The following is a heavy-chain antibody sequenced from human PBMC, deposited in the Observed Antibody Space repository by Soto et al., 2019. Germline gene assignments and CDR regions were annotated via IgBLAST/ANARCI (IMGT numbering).Heavy chain of an antibody. J-gene: IGHJ5*02. D-gene: IGHD3-22*01. CDR2: IYYSGST. CDR1: GVSISSYY. V-gene: IGHV4-59*01. Sequence: SDTLSLTCTVSGVSISSYYWSWIRQPPGKGLEWIGYIYYSGSTNYNPSLKSRVTISVDTSKNQFSLKMSSVTAADTAVYYCARAYYDASGYGLDPWGQGTLVTVSS. CDR3: ARAYYDASGYGLDP.